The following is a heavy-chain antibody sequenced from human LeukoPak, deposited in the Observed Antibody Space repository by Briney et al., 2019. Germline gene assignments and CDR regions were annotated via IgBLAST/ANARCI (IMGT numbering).Heavy chain of an antibody. CDR1: GFTFSSNY. V-gene: IGHV3-66*01. CDR3: ARDSDAARGTYFDY. CDR2: IYSGGST. D-gene: IGHD1-1*01. J-gene: IGHJ4*02. Sequence: PGGSLRLSCAASGFTFSSNYMSWARQAPGKGLEWVSVIYSGGSTYYADSVKGRFTISRDNSKNTLYLQMNSLRAEDTAVYYCARDSDAARGTYFDYWGQGTLVTVSS.